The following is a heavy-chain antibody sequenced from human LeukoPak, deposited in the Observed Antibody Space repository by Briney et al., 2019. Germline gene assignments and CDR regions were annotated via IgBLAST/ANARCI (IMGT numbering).Heavy chain of an antibody. CDR3: ARVFYSGSYYGYNWFDP. CDR1: GGSISSYY. V-gene: IGHV4-59*01. CDR2: IYYSGST. J-gene: IGHJ5*02. D-gene: IGHD1-26*01. Sequence: SETLSLTCTVSGGSISSYYWSWIRQPPGKGLEWIGYIYYSGSTNYNPSLKSRVTISVDTSKNQFSLKLSSVTAADTAVYYCARVFYSGSYYGYNWFDPWGQGTLVTASS.